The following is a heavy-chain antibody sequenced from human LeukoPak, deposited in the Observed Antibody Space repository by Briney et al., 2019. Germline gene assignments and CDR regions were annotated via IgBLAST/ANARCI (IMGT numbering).Heavy chain of an antibody. J-gene: IGHJ4*02. Sequence: GGSLRLSCAASGFIFSSYAMSWVRLAPGKGLEWISVISGSGGRTDYADSVKGRFTISRDNSKNTLYLQMNSLRAEDTAVYYCARRSPIAATGTRRLEDWGQGTLVTVSS. CDR1: GFIFSSYA. V-gene: IGHV3-23*01. CDR3: ARRSPIAATGTRRLED. CDR2: ISGSGGRT. D-gene: IGHD6-13*01.